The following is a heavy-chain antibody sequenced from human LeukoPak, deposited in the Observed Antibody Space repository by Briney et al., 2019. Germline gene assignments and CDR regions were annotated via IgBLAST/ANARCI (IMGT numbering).Heavy chain of an antibody. CDR2: IYHSGST. CDR1: GGSISSSNW. J-gene: IGHJ5*02. V-gene: IGHV4-4*02. CDR3: AREVVPASGRWFDP. Sequence: PSETLSLTCAVSGGSISSSNWWSWVRQPPGKGLEWIGEIYHSGSTNYNPSLKSRVTISVDKSKNQFSLKLSSVTAADTAVYYCAREVVPASGRWFDPWGQGTLVTVSS. D-gene: IGHD2-2*01.